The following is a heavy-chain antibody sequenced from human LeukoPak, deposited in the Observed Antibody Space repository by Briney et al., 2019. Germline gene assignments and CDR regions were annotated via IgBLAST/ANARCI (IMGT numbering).Heavy chain of an antibody. CDR2: INPNSGGT. J-gene: IGHJ1*01. V-gene: IGHV1-2*02. CDR3: ARGEVSSWYDYFQH. CDR1: GYTFTGYY. Sequence: ASVKVSCKASGYTFTGYYMHWVRQAPGQGLEWMGWINPNSGGTKYAKKFQGRVTMTRDTPISTGYMELSRLRSDDTAVYYCARGEVSSWYDYFQHWGQGSLVTVSS. D-gene: IGHD6-13*01.